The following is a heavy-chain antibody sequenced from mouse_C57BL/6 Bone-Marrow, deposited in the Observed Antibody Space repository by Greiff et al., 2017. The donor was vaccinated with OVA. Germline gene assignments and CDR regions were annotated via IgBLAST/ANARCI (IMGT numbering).Heavy chain of an antibody. V-gene: IGHV1-55*01. Sequence: VQLQQSGAELVKPGASVKMSCKASGYTFTSYWITWVKQRPGQGLEWIGDIYPGSGSTNYNEKFKSKATLTVDTSSSTAYMQLSSLTSEDSAVYYCARDLYYYGSSHFDYWGQGTTLTVSS. CDR3: ARDLYYYGSSHFDY. D-gene: IGHD1-1*01. CDR1: GYTFTSYW. CDR2: IYPGSGST. J-gene: IGHJ2*01.